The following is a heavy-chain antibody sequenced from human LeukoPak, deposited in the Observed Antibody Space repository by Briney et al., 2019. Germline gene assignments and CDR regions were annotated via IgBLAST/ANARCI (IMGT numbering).Heavy chain of an antibody. V-gene: IGHV3-48*04. D-gene: IGHD5-18*01. Sequence: RCNSGNIVYGESVKGRLTISRDNAKNSLYPQMNSLRAEDTAVYYCARIAGYSYGYFDYWGQGTLVTVSS. CDR2: RCNSGNI. CDR3: ARIAGYSYGYFDY. J-gene: IGHJ4*02.